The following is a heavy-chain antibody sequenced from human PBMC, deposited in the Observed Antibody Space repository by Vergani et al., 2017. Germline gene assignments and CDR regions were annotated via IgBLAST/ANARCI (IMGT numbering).Heavy chain of an antibody. Sequence: EVQLVESGGGLVQPGRSLRLSCAASGFTFDDYAMHWVRQAPGKGLEWVSGISWNSGSIGYADSVKGRFTISRDNAKNSLYLQMNSRRAEDTALYYCAKAASRNYYDSSGYYKYWGQGTLVTVSS. J-gene: IGHJ4*02. CDR1: GFTFDDYA. CDR2: ISWNSGSI. V-gene: IGHV3-9*01. CDR3: AKAASRNYYDSSGYYKY. D-gene: IGHD3-22*01.